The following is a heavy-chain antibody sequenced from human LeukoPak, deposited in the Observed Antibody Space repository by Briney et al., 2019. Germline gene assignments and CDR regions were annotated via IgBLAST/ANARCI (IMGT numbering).Heavy chain of an antibody. CDR1: GFTFSSYA. D-gene: IGHD3-22*01. V-gene: IGHV3-30*04. CDR2: ISYDGSNK. J-gene: IGHJ4*02. Sequence: GGFLRLSCAASGFTFSSYAMHWVRQAPGKGLEWVAVISYDGSNKYYADSVKGRFTISRDNSKNTLYLQMNSLRAEDTAVYYCAREKYYYDSSGFDYWGQGTLVTVSS. CDR3: AREKYYYDSSGFDY.